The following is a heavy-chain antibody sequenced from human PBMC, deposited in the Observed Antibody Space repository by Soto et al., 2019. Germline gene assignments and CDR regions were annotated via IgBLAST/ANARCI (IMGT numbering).Heavy chain of an antibody. CDR1: GGTFSSYA. CDR3: AREGSDSSGYYYAHYYYYYGMDV. J-gene: IGHJ6*02. Sequence: AVKVSCKASGGTFSSYAISWVRQAPGQGLEWMGGIIPIFGTANYAQKFQGRVTITADKSTSTAYMELSSLRSEDTAVYYCAREGSDSSGYYYAHYYYYYGMDVWGQGTTVTVSS. D-gene: IGHD3-22*01. V-gene: IGHV1-69*06. CDR2: IIPIFGTA.